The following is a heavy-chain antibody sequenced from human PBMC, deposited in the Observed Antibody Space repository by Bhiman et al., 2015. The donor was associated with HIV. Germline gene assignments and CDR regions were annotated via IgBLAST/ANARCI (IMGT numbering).Heavy chain of an antibody. V-gene: IGHV3-7*01. D-gene: IGHD6-19*01. CDR1: GFTFSGYW. CDR2: INQDGSEK. Sequence: EVQLVESGGGLVQPGGSLRLSCAASGFTFSGYWMSWVRQAPGKGLEWVANINQDGSEKYYVDSVKGRFTISRDNTKNSLYLQMNTLRAEDTALYYCAREAVAGSVYFNYWGQGTVVTVS. J-gene: IGHJ4*02. CDR3: AREAVAGSVYFNY.